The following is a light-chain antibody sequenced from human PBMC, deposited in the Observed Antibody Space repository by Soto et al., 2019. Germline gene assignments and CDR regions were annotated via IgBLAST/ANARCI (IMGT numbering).Light chain of an antibody. J-gene: IGKJ5*01. Sequence: EIVLTQSPATLSLSPGERATLSCRASQSVSSFLAWHQQKPGQAPRLLIYDASSRPTGIPARFSGSGSGTDFTLTISSLEPEVFAVYYCQQRINWPPTFGQGTRLEIK. CDR1: QSVSSF. CDR3: QQRINWPPT. CDR2: DAS. V-gene: IGKV3-11*01.